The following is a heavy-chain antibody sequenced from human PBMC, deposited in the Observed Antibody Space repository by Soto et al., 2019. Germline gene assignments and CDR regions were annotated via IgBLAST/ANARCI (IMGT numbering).Heavy chain of an antibody. CDR3: AREGPHSSSWYFDY. D-gene: IGHD6-13*01. J-gene: IGHJ4*02. CDR2: IYSGGST. V-gene: IGHV3-53*01. CDR1: GFTVSSNY. Sequence: GGSLRLSCAASGFTVSSNYMSWVRQAPGKGLEWVSVIYSGGSTYYADSVKGRFTISRDNSKNTLYLQMNSLRAEDTAVYYCAREGPHSSSWYFDYWGQGTLVTVSS.